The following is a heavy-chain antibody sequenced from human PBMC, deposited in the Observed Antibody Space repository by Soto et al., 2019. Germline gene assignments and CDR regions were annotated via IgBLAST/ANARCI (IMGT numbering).Heavy chain of an antibody. CDR1: GGSVNSGSYY. D-gene: IGHD2-21*02. V-gene: IGHV4-61*01. Sequence: SETLSLTCTVSGGSVNSGSYYWSWIRQPPGKGLEWIGYIYYSGSTNYNPSLKSRVTISVDTSKNQFSLKLTSVTAADTAVYYSPTTYCGGDCPFDHWGQGTLVTVSS. CDR3: PTTYCGGDCPFDH. CDR2: IYYSGST. J-gene: IGHJ4*02.